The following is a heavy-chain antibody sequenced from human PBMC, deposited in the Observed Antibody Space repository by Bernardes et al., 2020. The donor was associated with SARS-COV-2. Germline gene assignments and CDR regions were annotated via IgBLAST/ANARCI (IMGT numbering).Heavy chain of an antibody. CDR3: TTVVSWEMIVVAEFPDY. Sequence: GGSLRLSCAASGFTFSNAWMSWVRQAPGKGLEWVGRIKSKTDGGTTDYAAPVKGRFTISRDDSKNTLYLQMNSLKTEDTAVYYCTTVVSWEMIVVAEFPDYWGQGTLVTVSS. J-gene: IGHJ4*02. D-gene: IGHD3-22*01. V-gene: IGHV3-15*01. CDR2: IKSKTDGGTT. CDR1: GFTFSNAW.